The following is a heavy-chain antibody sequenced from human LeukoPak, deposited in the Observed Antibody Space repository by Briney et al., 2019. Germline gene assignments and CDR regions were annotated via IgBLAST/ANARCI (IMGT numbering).Heavy chain of an antibody. CDR3: ARGPRERVVTARWGKYFDY. CDR2: IYYSGST. CDR1: GGSISSSSYY. Sequence: PSETLSLTCTVSGGSISSSSYYWGWIRQPPGKGLEWIGSIYYSGSTYYNPSLKSRVTISVDTSKNQFSLKLSSATAADTAVYYCARGPRERVVTARWGKYFDYWGQGTLVTVSS. V-gene: IGHV4-39*01. D-gene: IGHD2-21*02. J-gene: IGHJ4*02.